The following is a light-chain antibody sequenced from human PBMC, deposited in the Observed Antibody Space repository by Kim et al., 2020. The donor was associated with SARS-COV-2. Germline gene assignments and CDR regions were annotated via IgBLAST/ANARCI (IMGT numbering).Light chain of an antibody. CDR2: GKN. V-gene: IGLV3-19*01. CDR1: SLRSYD. Sequence: AMGQTVRITSQGDSLRSYDASWYQQKPGQAPVLFIYGKNNRPSGIPDRFSGSSSGNTASLTITGAQGEDEADYYCNPRESSGPVVFGGGTQLTVL. CDR3: NPRESSGPVV. J-gene: IGLJ2*01.